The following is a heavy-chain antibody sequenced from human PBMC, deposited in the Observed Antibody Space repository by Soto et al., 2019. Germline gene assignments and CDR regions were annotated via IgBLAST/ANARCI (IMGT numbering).Heavy chain of an antibody. D-gene: IGHD6-19*01. CDR2: ISTNNGNT. CDR3: GRVTIAVAGWAVDY. J-gene: IGHJ4*02. Sequence: QVQLVQSGAEVKKPGASVKVSCKASGYTFSDYDISWVRQAPGQGLEWMGWISTNNGNTDHAQKLQGRVTMTTDTSTTTAYMELRSLRSDDTAVYYWGRVTIAVAGWAVDYWGQGTLVTVSS. CDR1: GYTFSDYD. V-gene: IGHV1-18*04.